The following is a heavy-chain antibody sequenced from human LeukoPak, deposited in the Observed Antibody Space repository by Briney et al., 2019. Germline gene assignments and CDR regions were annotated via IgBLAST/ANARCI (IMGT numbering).Heavy chain of an antibody. CDR2: IYTSGGT. D-gene: IGHD3-22*01. J-gene: IGHJ4*02. CDR3: AREITYYYDSSGYYYYFDY. Sequence: SETLSLTCTVSGGSISSGSYYWSWIRQPAGKGLEWIGRIYTSGGTNYNPSLKSRVTISVDTSKNQFSLKLSSVTAADTAVYYCAREITYYYDSSGYYYYFDYWGQGTLVTVSS. CDR1: GGSISSGSYY. V-gene: IGHV4-61*02.